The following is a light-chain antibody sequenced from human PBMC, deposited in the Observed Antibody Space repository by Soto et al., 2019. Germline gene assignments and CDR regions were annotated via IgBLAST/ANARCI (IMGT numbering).Light chain of an antibody. CDR3: MQALQTPRT. CDR1: QSLQHNNGNTL. CDR2: LAS. J-gene: IGKJ1*01. V-gene: IGKV2-28*01. Sequence: EIVMTQSPLSLTVTPGEPASISCKSSQSLQHNNGNTLLDWYMQQPGQYPKLLIYLASRRAPGAPDRVSGSGSGTDFTLRISTVEAADAAISYCMQALQTPRTFGHRTQLEI.